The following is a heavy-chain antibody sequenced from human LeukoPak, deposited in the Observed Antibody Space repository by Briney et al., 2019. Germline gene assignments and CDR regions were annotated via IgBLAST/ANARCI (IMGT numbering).Heavy chain of an antibody. CDR1: GFTFSSYA. CDR3: AKNGDGVIGYLLN. V-gene: IGHV3-23*01. D-gene: IGHD3-22*01. Sequence: PGGSLRLSCAASGFTFSSYAMSWVRQAPGKGLEWVSGISGSDGSTYSAGSVKGRFTISRDTSRNTLYLQMNSLRVEDTAVYYCAKNGDGVIGYLLNWGRGTLVTVSS. J-gene: IGHJ4*02. CDR2: ISGSDGST.